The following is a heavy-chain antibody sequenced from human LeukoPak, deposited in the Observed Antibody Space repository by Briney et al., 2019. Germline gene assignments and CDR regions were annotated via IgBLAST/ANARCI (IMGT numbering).Heavy chain of an antibody. CDR3: ARYLRGCSGGSCYVY. CDR1: GGTFSSYT. Sequence: SVKVSCKASGGTFSSYTISWVRQAPGQGLEWMGGIIPIFVTANYAQKFQGRVTITADESTSTAYMELSSLRSEDTAVYYCARYLRGCSGGSCYVYWGQGTLVTVSS. D-gene: IGHD2-15*01. CDR2: IIPIFVTA. V-gene: IGHV1-69*13. J-gene: IGHJ4*02.